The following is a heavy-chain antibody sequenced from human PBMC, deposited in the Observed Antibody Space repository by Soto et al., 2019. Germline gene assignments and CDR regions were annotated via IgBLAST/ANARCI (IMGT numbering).Heavy chain of an antibody. CDR1: GFTFSSYA. D-gene: IGHD1-26*01. CDR3: ARGVPVGAIGRFYFDS. Sequence: GGSLRLSCAASGFTFSSYAMSWVRQAPGKGLEWVSAISGSGGSTYYADSVKGRFTISRDTSKNTLSLQLDSLRAEDTAVYYCARGVPVGAIGRFYFDSWGQATLVTVSS. J-gene: IGHJ4*02. V-gene: IGHV3-23*01. CDR2: ISGSGGST.